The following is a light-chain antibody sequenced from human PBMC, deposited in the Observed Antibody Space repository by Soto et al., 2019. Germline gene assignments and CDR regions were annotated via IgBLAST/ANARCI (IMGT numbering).Light chain of an antibody. J-gene: IGKJ4*01. V-gene: IGKV3-20*01. CDR1: QSVSSSY. CDR2: GAS. Sequence: EIVLTQSPGTLSLSPGERASLSCRASQSVSSSYLAWYQQKPGQAPSLLIYGASSRATGIPDRFSASGSGTDFTLTISRLETEDFAVYYCQQYGRFPLTFGGGTKVEIK. CDR3: QQYGRFPLT.